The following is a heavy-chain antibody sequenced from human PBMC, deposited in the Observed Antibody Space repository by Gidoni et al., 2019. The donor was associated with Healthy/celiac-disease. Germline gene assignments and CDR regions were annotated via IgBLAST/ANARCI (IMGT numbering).Heavy chain of an antibody. Sequence: QVQLVESGGGVVQPGRSLRLSCAASGFTFSSYAMHWVRQAPGKGLEWVAVISYDGSNKYYADSVKGRFTISRDNSKNTLYLQMNSLRAEDTAVYYCARDGHDYYDSSGYYEGFFDYWGQGTLVTVSS. V-gene: IGHV3-30-3*01. CDR2: ISYDGSNK. D-gene: IGHD3-22*01. J-gene: IGHJ4*02. CDR1: GFTFSSYA. CDR3: ARDGHDYYDSSGYYEGFFDY.